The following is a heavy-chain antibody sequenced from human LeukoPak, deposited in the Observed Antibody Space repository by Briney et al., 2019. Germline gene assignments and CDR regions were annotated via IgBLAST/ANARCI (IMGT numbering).Heavy chain of an antibody. Sequence: SVKVSCKASGGTFSSYAISWVRQAPGQGLEWMGRIIPILGTANYAQKFQGRVTITTDESTSTAYMELSSLRSEDTAVYYCARIRSGSYYYYYMDVWGKGTTVTVSS. CDR3: ARIRSGSYYYYYMDV. CDR2: IIPILGTA. J-gene: IGHJ6*03. CDR1: GGTFSSYA. D-gene: IGHD3-10*01. V-gene: IGHV1-69*11.